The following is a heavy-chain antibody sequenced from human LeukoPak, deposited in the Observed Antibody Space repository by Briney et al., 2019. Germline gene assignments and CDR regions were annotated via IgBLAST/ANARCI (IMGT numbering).Heavy chain of an antibody. Sequence: PSETLSLTCTVSGGSISSYYWSWIRQPPGKGLEWIGYIYYTGSTNYNPSLKSRVTISVDTSKNQFSLKLSSVTAADTAVYYCATLTGYSSESWFDPWGQGILVTVSS. CDR2: IYYTGST. J-gene: IGHJ5*02. CDR3: ATLTGYSSESWFDP. V-gene: IGHV4-59*01. CDR1: GGSISSYY. D-gene: IGHD3-9*01.